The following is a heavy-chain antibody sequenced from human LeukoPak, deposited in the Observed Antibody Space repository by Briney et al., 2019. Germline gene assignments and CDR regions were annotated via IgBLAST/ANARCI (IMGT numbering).Heavy chain of an antibody. CDR1: GYTFTGYY. CDR2: INPNSGGT. D-gene: IGHD3-22*01. J-gene: IGHJ4*02. CDR3: ARVVQNYYDSSGYYFDY. Sequence: LGASVKVSCKASGYTFTGYYMHWVRQAPGQGLEWMGWINPNSGGTNYARKFQGRVTMTRDTSISTAYMELSRLRSDDTAVYYCARVVQNYYDSSGYYFDYWGQGTLVTVSS. V-gene: IGHV1-2*03.